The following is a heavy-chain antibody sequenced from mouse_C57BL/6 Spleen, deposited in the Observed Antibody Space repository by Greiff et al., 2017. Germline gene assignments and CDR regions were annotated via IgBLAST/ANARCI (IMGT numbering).Heavy chain of an antibody. D-gene: IGHD1-1*01. V-gene: IGHV1-81*01. CDR1: GYTFTSSG. Sequence: VQLQQSGAELARPGASVKLSCKASGYTFTSSGISWVKQRTGQGLEWIGEIYPRSGNTYYNEKFKGKATLTADKSSSTAYMELRSLTSEDSAVYFCARSWTTVVATEDNWGQGTTLTVST. J-gene: IGHJ2*01. CDR2: IYPRSGNT. CDR3: ARSWTTVVATEDN.